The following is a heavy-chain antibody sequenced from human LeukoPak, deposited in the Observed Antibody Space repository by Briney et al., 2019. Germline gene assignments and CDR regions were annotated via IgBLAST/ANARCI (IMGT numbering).Heavy chain of an antibody. CDR3: AKSSTYYDYVWGSYRPNWFDP. J-gene: IGHJ5*02. V-gene: IGHV3-7*01. CDR1: GFTFSNYW. CDR2: IKQDGSEK. Sequence: PGGSLRLSCAASGFTFSNYWMSWVRQAPGKGLEWVANIKQDGSEKYYVDSVKGRFTISRDNAKNSLYLQMSSLRAEDTAVYYCAKSSTYYDYVWGSYRPNWFDPWGQGTLVTVSS. D-gene: IGHD3-16*02.